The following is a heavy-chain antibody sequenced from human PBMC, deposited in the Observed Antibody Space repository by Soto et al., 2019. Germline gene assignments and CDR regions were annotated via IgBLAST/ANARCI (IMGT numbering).Heavy chain of an antibody. CDR1: GLTFSSYA. J-gene: IGHJ4*02. CDR2: ISGRGGST. V-gene: IGHV3-23*01. Sequence: GGSLRLSCAASGLTFSSYAMSWVLQAPGKGLEWVSAISGRGGSTYYADSVKGRFTISRDNSKNTLYLQMNSLRAEDTAVYYCAKYLIDDTAMVYYFDYWGQGTLVTAPQ. CDR3: AKYLIDDTAMVYYFDY. D-gene: IGHD5-18*01.